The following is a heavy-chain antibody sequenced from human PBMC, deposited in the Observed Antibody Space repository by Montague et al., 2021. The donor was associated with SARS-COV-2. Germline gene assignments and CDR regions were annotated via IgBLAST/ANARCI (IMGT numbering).Heavy chain of an antibody. J-gene: IGHJ3*02. Sequence: SETLSLTCTVSGGPISSYYWSWIRQPPGKGLEWIGYIYYSGSTNYKPSLKSRVTISVDTSKNQFSLKLSSVTAADTAVYYCARGSGWMGNAFDIWGQGTMVTVSS. CDR2: IYYSGST. D-gene: IGHD6-19*01. CDR3: ARGSGWMGNAFDI. CDR1: GGPISSYY. V-gene: IGHV4-59*01.